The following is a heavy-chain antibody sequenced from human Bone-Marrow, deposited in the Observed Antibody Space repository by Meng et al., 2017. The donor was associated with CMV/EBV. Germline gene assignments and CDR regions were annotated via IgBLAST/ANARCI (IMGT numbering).Heavy chain of an antibody. CDR3: VRLSGPSLNF. J-gene: IGHJ4*02. CDR1: GFSLSNSGVG. Sequence: CPFSGFSLSNSGVGVGWIRQPPGKAPEWLAIIYWNDDRRYSPALQSRLTITKDTSKNQVVLTMTNMDPVDTATYYCVRLSGPSLNFWGQGTLVTVSS. V-gene: IGHV2-5*01. D-gene: IGHD3-10*01. CDR2: IYWNDDR.